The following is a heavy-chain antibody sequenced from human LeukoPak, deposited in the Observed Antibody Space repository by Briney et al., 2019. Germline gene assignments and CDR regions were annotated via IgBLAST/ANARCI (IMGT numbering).Heavy chain of an antibody. CDR3: ATASYKSLEEAFDI. CDR1: GYTLTELS. Sequence: ASVKVSCKVSGYTLTELSMHWVRQAPGKGLEWMGGFDPEDGETIYAQKFQGRVTMTEDTSTDTAYMELSSLRSEDTAVYYCATASYKSLEEAFDIWGQGTMVTVSS. D-gene: IGHD1-26*01. CDR2: FDPEDGET. V-gene: IGHV1-24*01. J-gene: IGHJ3*02.